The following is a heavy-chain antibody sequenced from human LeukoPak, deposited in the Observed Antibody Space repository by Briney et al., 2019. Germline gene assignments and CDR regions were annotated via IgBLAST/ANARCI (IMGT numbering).Heavy chain of an antibody. CDR3: ARGRTTVTYYYYYGMDV. Sequence: SEALSLTCAVYGGSFSGYYWSWIRQPPGKGLEWIGEINHSGSTNYNPSLKSRVTISVDTSKNQFSLKLSSVTAADTAVYYCARGRTTVTYYYYYGMDVWGQGTTVTVSS. V-gene: IGHV4-34*01. CDR2: INHSGST. J-gene: IGHJ6*02. D-gene: IGHD4-17*01. CDR1: GGSFSGYY.